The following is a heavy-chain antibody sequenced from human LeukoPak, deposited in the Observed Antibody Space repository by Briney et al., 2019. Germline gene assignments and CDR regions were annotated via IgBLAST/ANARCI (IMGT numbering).Heavy chain of an antibody. D-gene: IGHD3-10*01. CDR2: INHSGST. CDR1: GGSISSGDYY. V-gene: IGHV4-39*07. CDR3: ARGGGYYYGSGSYGFRYYYGMDV. Sequence: PSETLSLTCTVSGGSISSGDYYWSWLRQPPGKGLEWIGEINHSGSTNYNPSLKSRVTISVDTSKNQFSLKLSSVTAADTAVYYCARGGGYYYGSGSYGFRYYYGMDVWGQGTTVTVSS. J-gene: IGHJ6*02.